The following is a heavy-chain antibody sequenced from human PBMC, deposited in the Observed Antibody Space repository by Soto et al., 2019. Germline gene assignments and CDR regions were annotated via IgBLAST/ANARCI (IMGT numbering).Heavy chain of an antibody. V-gene: IGHV1-8*01. Sequence: ASVKVSCKASGYTFTSYDIDWVRQATGQGLEWMGWMNPNSGNTGYAQKFQGRVTMTRNTSISTAYMELSSLRSEDTAVYYCATWLRRLTWLWFDPWGQGTLVTVSS. CDR1: GYTFTSYD. CDR2: MNPNSGNT. D-gene: IGHD5-12*01. J-gene: IGHJ5*02. CDR3: ATWLRRLTWLWFDP.